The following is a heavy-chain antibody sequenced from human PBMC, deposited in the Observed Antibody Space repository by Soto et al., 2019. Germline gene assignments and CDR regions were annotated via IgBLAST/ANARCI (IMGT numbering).Heavy chain of an antibody. V-gene: IGHV3-23*01. CDR3: ARDPPATRHGMDV. CDR2: ISGSGGDT. CDR1: GFTFSNYA. J-gene: IGHJ6*02. Sequence: GGSLRLSCSASGFTFSNYAMSWVRQAPGKGLEWVSDISGSGGDTNYADSVKGRFTISRDSSKTTVYLQMNSLRAEDTAVYYCARDPPATRHGMDVWGQGTTVTVSS.